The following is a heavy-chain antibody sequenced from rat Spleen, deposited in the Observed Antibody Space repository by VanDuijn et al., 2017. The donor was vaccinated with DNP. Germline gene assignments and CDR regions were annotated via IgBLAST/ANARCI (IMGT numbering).Heavy chain of an antibody. CDR2: ISPSGGST. D-gene: IGHD1-12*02. CDR3: TTTQYYDGWFPFDY. V-gene: IGHV5-31*01. J-gene: IGHJ2*01. Sequence: EVQLVESGGGPVQPGRSLKLSCVASGFTFSNYWMTWIRQAPGKGLEWVASISPSGGSTYYRDSVKGRFTISRDNAKSTLYLQMDSLRSEDTATYYCTTTQYYDGWFPFDYWGQGVMVTVSS. CDR1: GFTFSNYW.